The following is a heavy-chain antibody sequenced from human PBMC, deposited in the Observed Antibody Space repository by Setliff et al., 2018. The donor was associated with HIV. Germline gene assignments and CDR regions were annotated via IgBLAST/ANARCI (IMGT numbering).Heavy chain of an antibody. CDR2: IYASDNSGST. CDR1: GGSISSYY. J-gene: IGHJ4*02. CDR3: ATDRGGSYLDY. D-gene: IGHD3-10*01. Sequence: SETLSLTCTVSGGSISSYYWSWIRQPAGQGLEWIGHIYASDNSGSTSYNPSLNSRVSMSVDPSKKQVSLTLNSVTAADTAVYYCATDRGGSYLDYWGQGAPVTVSS. V-gene: IGHV4-4*07.